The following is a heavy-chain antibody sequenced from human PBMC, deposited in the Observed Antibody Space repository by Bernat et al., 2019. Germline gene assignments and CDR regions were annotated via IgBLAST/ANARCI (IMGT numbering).Heavy chain of an antibody. D-gene: IGHD3-22*01. J-gene: IGHJ5*02. CDR1: GFTFSSYD. V-gene: IGHV3-13*04. Sequence: EVQLVESGGGLVQPGGSLRLSCAASGFTFSSYDMHWVRQATGKGLEWVSAIGTAGDTYYPGSVKGRFTISRENAKNSLYLQMNSLRDEDTAVYYCARDRDYYTLDLWGQGILVTVSS. CDR3: ARDRDYYTLDL. CDR2: IGTAGDT.